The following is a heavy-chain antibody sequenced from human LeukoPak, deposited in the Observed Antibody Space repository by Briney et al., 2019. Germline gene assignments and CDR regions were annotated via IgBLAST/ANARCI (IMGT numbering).Heavy chain of an antibody. J-gene: IGHJ5*02. CDR3: ARSASGYDS. Sequence: PGGSLRLSCAASGFPFSGYWMHGVRQAPGKGLVWVSRIDDDGAGTSYADSVKGRFTISRDNAKNTLYLKMNSLRVEDTAVYYCARSASGYDSWGQGTLVTVSS. D-gene: IGHD5-12*01. CDR1: GFPFSGYW. CDR2: IDDDGAGT. V-gene: IGHV3-74*01.